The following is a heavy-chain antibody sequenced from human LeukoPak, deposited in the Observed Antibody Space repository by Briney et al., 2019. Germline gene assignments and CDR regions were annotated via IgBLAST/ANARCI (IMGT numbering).Heavy chain of an antibody. CDR2: ISPDGGVT. J-gene: IGHJ4*02. Sequence: GASVKVSCKSYGSIFNVYYMHWVRQVPGQELEWMGWISPDGGVTNYAQKFQGRVTLTRDSATTTDYMELSRLTSDDTAVYYCARENWYYDHWGQGTLVTVSS. CDR3: ARENWYYDH. CDR1: GSIFNVYY. V-gene: IGHV1-2*02.